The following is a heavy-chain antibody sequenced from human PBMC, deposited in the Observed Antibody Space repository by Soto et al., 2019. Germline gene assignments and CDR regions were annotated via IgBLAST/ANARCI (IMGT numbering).Heavy chain of an antibody. CDR3: TGGGVSSGPGY. Sequence: EVQLVESGGGLVQPGGSLRLSCAASGFTFSSSSMNWVRQAPGKGLEWVSFIDTLSSTMYHAATVRGRFTISRDNAKNSLYLQMNSLRADDTAIYYSTGGGVSSGPGYWGQGTLVSVSS. V-gene: IGHV3-48*01. CDR1: GFTFSSSS. D-gene: IGHD3-22*01. CDR2: IDTLSSTM. J-gene: IGHJ4*02.